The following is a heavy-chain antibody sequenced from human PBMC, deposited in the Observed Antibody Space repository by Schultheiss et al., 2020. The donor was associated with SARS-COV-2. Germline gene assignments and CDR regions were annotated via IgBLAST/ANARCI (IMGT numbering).Heavy chain of an antibody. Sequence: GESLKISCKGSGYSFTSYGINWVRQATGQGLEWMGWMNPNSGNTGYAQKFQGRVTITRNTSISTAYMELSSLRSEDTAVYYCARDRIAAAEYYYYGMDVWGQGTTVTVSS. CDR2: MNPNSGNT. V-gene: IGHV1-8*03. D-gene: IGHD6-13*01. CDR1: GYSFTSYG. CDR3: ARDRIAAAEYYYYGMDV. J-gene: IGHJ6*02.